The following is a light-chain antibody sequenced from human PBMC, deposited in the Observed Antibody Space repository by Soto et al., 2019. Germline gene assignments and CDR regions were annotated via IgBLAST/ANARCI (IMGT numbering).Light chain of an antibody. CDR3: QQYGSSPPLT. CDR2: GAS. CDR1: QSVSSSY. V-gene: IGKV3-20*01. Sequence: EIVLTQSPGTLSLSPGERATLSCRASQSVSSSYLAWYQQKPGQAPRLLIYGASSRATGIPDRFSGSGSGTDFTLTISRLAPDDFEVYYCQQYGSSPPLTFGGGTKVEIK. J-gene: IGKJ4*01.